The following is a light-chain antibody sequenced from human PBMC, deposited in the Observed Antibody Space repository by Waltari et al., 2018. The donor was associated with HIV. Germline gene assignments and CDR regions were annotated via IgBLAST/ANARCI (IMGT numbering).Light chain of an antibody. CDR1: NIKSKN. CDR2: DDS. CDR3: QVWDSTTDEGV. J-gene: IGLJ2*01. Sequence: SYVLTQPPSVSVAPGQTATITCGGNNIKSKNVHWYRQRPGPAPTLVVYDDSARPSGFPERCSGSHSENTATLPISRVEAGDEADYYCQVWDSTTDEGVFGGGTKLAVL. V-gene: IGLV3-21*02.